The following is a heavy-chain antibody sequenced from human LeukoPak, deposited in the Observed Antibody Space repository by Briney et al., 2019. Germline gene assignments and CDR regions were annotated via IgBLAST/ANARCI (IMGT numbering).Heavy chain of an antibody. D-gene: IGHD1-26*01. Sequence: GESLKISCKGSGYSFTNYWIGWVRQMPGKGPEWMGIIYPGDSDTRYSPSFQGQVTISADKSISTAYLQWSSLKASDTAMYYCARYPGSGSYYTGGWFDPWGQGTLVTVSS. J-gene: IGHJ5*02. CDR1: GYSFTNYW. CDR2: IYPGDSDT. CDR3: ARYPGSGSYYTGGWFDP. V-gene: IGHV5-51*01.